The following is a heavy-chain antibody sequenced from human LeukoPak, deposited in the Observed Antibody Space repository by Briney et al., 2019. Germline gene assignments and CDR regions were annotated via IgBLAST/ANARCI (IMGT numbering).Heavy chain of an antibody. V-gene: IGHV4-34*01. CDR2: INHSGST. D-gene: IGHD3-10*01. CDR1: GGSFSGYY. CDR3: ARAPGGPLSYYYGSGRQDY. J-gene: IGHJ4*02. Sequence: SETLSLTCAVYGGSFSGYYWSWIRQPPGKGLEWIGEINHSGSTNYNPSLKSRVTISVDTSKNQFSLKLSSVTAADTAVYYCARAPGGPLSYYYGSGRQDYWGQGTLVTVSS.